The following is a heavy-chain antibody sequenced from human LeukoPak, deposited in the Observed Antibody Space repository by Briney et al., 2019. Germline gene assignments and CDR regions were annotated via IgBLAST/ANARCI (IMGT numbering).Heavy chain of an antibody. CDR3: ARGDSSGSDWLDP. V-gene: IGHV4-59*01. D-gene: IGHD3-22*01. J-gene: IGHJ5*02. CDR1: GGSINNYY. CDR2: IFYSGST. Sequence: SETLSLTCTVSGGSINNYYWNWIRQPPGRGLEWIGYIFYSGSTNYNPSLKSRVTISLDTSKNQFSLKLGSVTAADTAVYYCARGDSSGSDWLDPWGQGTLVTVSS.